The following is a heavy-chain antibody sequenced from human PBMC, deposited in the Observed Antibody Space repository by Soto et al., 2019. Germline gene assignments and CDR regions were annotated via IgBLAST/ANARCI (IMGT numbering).Heavy chain of an antibody. D-gene: IGHD6-19*01. Sequence: SETLSLTCTVSGGSISSYYWSWIRQPPGKGLEWIGYIYYSGSTNYNPSLKSRATISVDTSKNQFSLKLSSVTAADTAVYYCAREGLPGIAVAGTTFYMDVWGKGTTVTVS. CDR3: AREGLPGIAVAGTTFYMDV. J-gene: IGHJ6*03. CDR2: IYYSGST. CDR1: GGSISSYY. V-gene: IGHV4-59*01.